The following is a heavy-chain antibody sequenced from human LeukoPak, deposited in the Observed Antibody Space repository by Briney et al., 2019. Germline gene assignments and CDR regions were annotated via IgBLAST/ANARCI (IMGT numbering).Heavy chain of an antibody. CDR3: AREDYYGSGSCPFDY. D-gene: IGHD3-10*01. Sequence: SETLSLTCTVSGGSISSYYWSWIRQPPGKGLEWIGYIYYSGSTNYNPSLKSRVTISVDTSKNQFSLKLSSVTAADTAVYYCAREDYYGSGSCPFDYWGQGTLVTVSS. CDR1: GGSISSYY. J-gene: IGHJ4*02. V-gene: IGHV4-59*01. CDR2: IYYSGST.